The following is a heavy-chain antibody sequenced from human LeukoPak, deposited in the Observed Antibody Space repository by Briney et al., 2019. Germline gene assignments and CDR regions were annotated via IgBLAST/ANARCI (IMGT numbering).Heavy chain of an antibody. CDR2: VFYNGAT. CDR3: ARGGPGSGRYFYMDV. D-gene: IGHD1-14*01. V-gene: IGHV4-59*01. CDR1: GGSISSDY. J-gene: IGHJ6*03. Sequence: SETLSLTCTVSGGSISSDYWNWIRQPPGKGPEWPGYVFYNGATNYNPSLQSRITISVDTSKNQFSLNLSSVTAADTAVYSCARGGPGSGRYFYMDVWGRGTTVTVSS.